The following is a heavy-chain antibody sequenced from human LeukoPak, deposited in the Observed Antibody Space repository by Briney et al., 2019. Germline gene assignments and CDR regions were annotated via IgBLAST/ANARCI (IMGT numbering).Heavy chain of an antibody. CDR2: INWNGGST. V-gene: IGHV3-20*04. Sequence: PGGSLRLSCAASGFTFDDYGMSWVRQAPGKGLKWVSGINWNGGSTGYADSVKGRFTISRDNAKNSLYLQMNSLRAEDTALYYCARAGHYYDSSGYHNAEAFDIWGQGTMVTVSS. CDR3: ARAGHYYDSSGYHNAEAFDI. CDR1: GFTFDDYG. D-gene: IGHD3-22*01. J-gene: IGHJ3*02.